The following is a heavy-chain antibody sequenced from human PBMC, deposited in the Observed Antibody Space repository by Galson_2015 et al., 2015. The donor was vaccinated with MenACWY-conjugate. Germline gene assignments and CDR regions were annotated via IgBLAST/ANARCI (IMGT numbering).Heavy chain of an antibody. Sequence: SVKVSCKASGYTFTSYGISWVRQAPGQGLEWMGWISAYNGNTNYAQKLQGRVTMTTDTSTSTAYMELRSLRSDDTAVYYCARVAITMVRGFFWFDPWGQGTLVTVSS. J-gene: IGHJ5*02. D-gene: IGHD3-10*01. CDR2: ISAYNGNT. CDR1: GYTFTSYG. CDR3: ARVAITMVRGFFWFDP. V-gene: IGHV1-18*01.